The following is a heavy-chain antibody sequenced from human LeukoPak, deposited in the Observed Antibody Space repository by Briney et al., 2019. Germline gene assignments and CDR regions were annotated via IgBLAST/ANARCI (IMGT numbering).Heavy chain of an antibody. D-gene: IGHD4-17*01. CDR1: GFTVSSKY. CDR2: IYSGGST. J-gene: IGHJ4*02. CDR3: ARDDLNGDYTRGTLVDY. V-gene: IGHV3-66*01. Sequence: GGSLRLSCVASGFTVSSKYMSWVRQAPGKGLEWVSVIYSGGSTYYADSVKGRFTISRDNAKNSLYLQMNSLRAEDTAVYYCARDDLNGDYTRGTLVDYWGQGTLVTVSS.